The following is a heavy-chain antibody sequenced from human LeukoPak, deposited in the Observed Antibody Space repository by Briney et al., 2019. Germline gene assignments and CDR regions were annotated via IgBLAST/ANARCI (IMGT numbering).Heavy chain of an antibody. V-gene: IGHV3-9*01. J-gene: IGHJ4*02. CDR3: AKDMDNGSGSYYKAQEFDY. Sequence: PGGSLRLSCAASGFTFDDYAMHWVRQAPGKGLEWVSGISWNSGSIGYADSVKGRFTISRDNAKNSLYLQMNSLRAEDTALYYCAKDMDNGSGSYYKAQEFDYWGQGTLVTVSS. D-gene: IGHD3-10*01. CDR1: GFTFDDYA. CDR2: ISWNSGSI.